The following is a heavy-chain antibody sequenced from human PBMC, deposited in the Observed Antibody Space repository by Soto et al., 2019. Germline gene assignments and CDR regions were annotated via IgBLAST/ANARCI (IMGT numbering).Heavy chain of an antibody. V-gene: IGHV3-23*01. CDR2: ISGSGGST. Sequence: GGSLRLSCAASGFTFSNYSMNWVRQAPGKGLEWVSAISGSGGSTYYADSVKGRFTISRDNSKNTLYLQMNSLRAEDTAVYYCAKDSPRDVAAPDDAFDIWGQGTMVTVSS. J-gene: IGHJ3*02. CDR1: GFTFSNYS. D-gene: IGHD2-15*01. CDR3: AKDSPRDVAAPDDAFDI.